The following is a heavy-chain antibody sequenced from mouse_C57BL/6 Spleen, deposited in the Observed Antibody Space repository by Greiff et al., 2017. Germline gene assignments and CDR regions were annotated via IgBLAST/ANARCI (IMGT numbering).Heavy chain of an antibody. V-gene: IGHV1-72*01. J-gene: IGHJ1*03. CDR1: GYTFTSYW. D-gene: IGHD1-1*01. Sequence: QVQLKQPGAELVKPGASVKLSCKASGYTFTSYWMHWVKQRPGRGLEWIGRIDPNSGGTKYNEKFKSKATLTVDKPSSTAYMQLSSLASGDSAVDYCARRGGDYYGSSYDWYFGVWGTGTTVTVSS. CDR3: ARRGGDYYGSSYDWYFGV. CDR2: IDPNSGGT.